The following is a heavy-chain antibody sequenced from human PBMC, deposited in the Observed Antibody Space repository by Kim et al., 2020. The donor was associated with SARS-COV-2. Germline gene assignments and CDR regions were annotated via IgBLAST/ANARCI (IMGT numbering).Heavy chain of an antibody. Sequence: GVSLRLSCAASGFRLNQNDISWVRQAPGKGLQWVSAIDSRGTTTWHADSAKGRFTISRDMSKNTLFLQMNSLRADDTATYYCAVMPWSGVYAWGQGTVVIVSS. CDR1: GFRLNQND. D-gene: IGHD3-16*01. V-gene: IGHV3-23*05. CDR2: IDSRGTTT. CDR3: AVMPWSGVYA. J-gene: IGHJ5*02.